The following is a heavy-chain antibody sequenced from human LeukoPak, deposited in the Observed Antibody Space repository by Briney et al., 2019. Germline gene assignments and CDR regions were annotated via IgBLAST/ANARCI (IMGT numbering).Heavy chain of an antibody. CDR3: AKDLGRDEWLLSFDY. V-gene: IGHV3-23*01. D-gene: IGHD3-3*01. J-gene: IGHJ4*02. CDR2: ISGSGGST. Sequence: TGGSLRLSCAASGFTFSSYAMSWVRQAPGKGLEWVSAISGSGGSTYHADSVKGRFTISRDNSKNTLYLQMNSLRAEDTAVYYCAKDLGRDEWLLSFDYWGQGTLVTVSS. CDR1: GFTFSSYA.